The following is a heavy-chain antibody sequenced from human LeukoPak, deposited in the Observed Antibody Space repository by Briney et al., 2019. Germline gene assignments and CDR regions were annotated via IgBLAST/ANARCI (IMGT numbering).Heavy chain of an antibody. D-gene: IGHD4-11*01. V-gene: IGHV3-66*01. CDR2: IYSGGST. CDR1: GFNVSSNY. J-gene: IGHJ3*02. CDR3: ARVNYRAFAI. Sequence: GGSLRLSCAASGFNVSSNYMIWVRQAPGKGLEWVSLIYSGGSTYYADSVKDRFTIPRDNSKNTLYLQMNTLRAEDTALYYCARVNYRAFAIWGQGTMVTVSS.